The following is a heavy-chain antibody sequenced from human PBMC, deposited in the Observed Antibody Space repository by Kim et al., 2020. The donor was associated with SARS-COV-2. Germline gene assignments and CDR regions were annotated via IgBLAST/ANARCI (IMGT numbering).Heavy chain of an antibody. CDR3: ARTDYYGSVNRGMDV. V-gene: IGHV3-9*01. CDR1: GFTFDDYA. J-gene: IGHJ6*02. Sequence: GGSLRLSCTASGFTFDDYAIHWVRQPPGQGLEWVSGIRWNTGDMDYVDSVKGRFTISRDNAKNSLFLQMNSLRLEDTAVYYCARTDYYGSVNRGMDVWGQGTTVTVSS. D-gene: IGHD3-10*01. CDR2: IRWNTGDM.